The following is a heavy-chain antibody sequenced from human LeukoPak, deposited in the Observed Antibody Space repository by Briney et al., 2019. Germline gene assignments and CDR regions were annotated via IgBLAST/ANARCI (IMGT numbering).Heavy chain of an antibody. D-gene: IGHD2-21*02. J-gene: IGHJ5*02. CDR1: GGSISTTNW. CDR2: TYYSGST. CDR3: ARQTVSGFDP. Sequence: SGTLSLTCGVSGGSISTTNWWTWVRQPPGEGLEWIGYTYYSGSTNYNPSLKSRVTISVDTSKNQFSLKLSSVTAADTAVYYCARQTVSGFDPWGQGTLVTVSS. V-gene: IGHV4-4*02.